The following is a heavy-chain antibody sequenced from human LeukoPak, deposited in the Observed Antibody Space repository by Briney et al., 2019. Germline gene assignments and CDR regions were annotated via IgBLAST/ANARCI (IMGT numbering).Heavy chain of an antibody. CDR1: GFTFRTYS. Sequence: GGSLRLSCVASGFTFRTYSMNWVRQAPGRGLEWVSYISGGSSSVYYADSVKGRFTISRDNAKNSLYLQMNSLRDGDTAVYYCARGEYCSGVTCYSYFDPWGRGTPVTVSS. D-gene: IGHD2-15*01. CDR2: ISGGSSSV. CDR3: ARGEYCSGVTCYSYFDP. V-gene: IGHV3-48*02. J-gene: IGHJ2*01.